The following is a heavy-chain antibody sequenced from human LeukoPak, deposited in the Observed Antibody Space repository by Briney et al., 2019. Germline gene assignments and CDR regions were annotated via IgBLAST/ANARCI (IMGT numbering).Heavy chain of an antibody. J-gene: IGHJ4*02. D-gene: IGHD3-10*01. CDR1: GFTFRSSA. CDR2: ISGSGDST. CDR3: AKVDATYGSGSYYPWVY. V-gene: IGHV3-23*01. Sequence: PGGSLRLSCAASGFTFRSSAMSWVRQAPGKGPEWVSAISGSGDSTYYADSVKGRFTISRDNSKNTLYLQMNTLRAEDTAAYYCAKVDATYGSGSYYPWVYWGQGTLVTVSS.